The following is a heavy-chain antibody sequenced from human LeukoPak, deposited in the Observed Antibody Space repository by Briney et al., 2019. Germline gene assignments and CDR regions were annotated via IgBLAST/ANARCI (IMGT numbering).Heavy chain of an antibody. CDR1: GYTFTSYY. J-gene: IGHJ6*03. Sequence: ASVKVSCKASGYTFTSYYMHWVRQAPGQGPEWMGVISPSGGSTIYAQKFKGRVTLTRDMSTSTDYLELSSLRSEDTAVYYCAGDSGYDSYYYYYYMDVWGKGTTVTISS. D-gene: IGHD5-12*01. V-gene: IGHV1-46*01. CDR2: ISPSGGST. CDR3: AGDSGYDSYYYYYYMDV.